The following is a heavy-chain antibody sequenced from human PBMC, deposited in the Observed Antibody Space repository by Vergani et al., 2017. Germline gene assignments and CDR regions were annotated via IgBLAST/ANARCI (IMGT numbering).Heavy chain of an antibody. J-gene: IGHJ4*02. CDR1: GGSFSGYY. CDR2: INHSGST. CDR3: ARGLLYNRSGSPPGGY. D-gene: IGHD3-10*01. V-gene: IGHV4-34*01. Sequence: QVQLQQWGAGLLKPSETLSLTCAVYGGSFSGYYWSWIRQPPGKGLEWSGEINHSGSTNYNPPLKSRVTISVDTSKNQFSLKLSSVTAADTAVYYCARGLLYNRSGSPPGGYWGQGTLVTVSS.